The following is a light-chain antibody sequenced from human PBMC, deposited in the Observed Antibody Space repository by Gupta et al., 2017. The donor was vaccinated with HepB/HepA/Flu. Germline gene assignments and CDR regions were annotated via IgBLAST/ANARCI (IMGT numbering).Light chain of an antibody. CDR1: QDISNY. J-gene: IGKJ4*01. V-gene: IGKV1-33*01. CDR2: DAS. CDR3: QQYDNLPLT. Sequence: QMTQSPSSLSASVGDRVTITCQASQDISNYLNWYQQKPGKAPKLLIYDASNVETGVPSRFSGSGSGTDFTFTISSLQPEDIATYYCQQYDNLPLTFGGGTTVAIK.